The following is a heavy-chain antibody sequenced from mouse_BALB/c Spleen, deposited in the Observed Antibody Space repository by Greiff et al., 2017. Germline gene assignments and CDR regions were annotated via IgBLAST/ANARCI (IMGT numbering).Heavy chain of an antibody. CDR3: ARYYYGSSYAMDY. V-gene: IGHV1-69*02. CDR1: GYTFTSYW. J-gene: IGHJ4*01. D-gene: IGHD1-1*01. CDR2: IDPSDSYT. Sequence: VQLQQPGAELVKPGASVKLSCKASGYTFTSYWMHWVKQRPGQGLEWIGEIDPSDSYTNYNQKFKGKATLTVDKSSSTAYMQLSILTSEDSAVYYCARYYYGSSYAMDYWGQGTSVTVSS.